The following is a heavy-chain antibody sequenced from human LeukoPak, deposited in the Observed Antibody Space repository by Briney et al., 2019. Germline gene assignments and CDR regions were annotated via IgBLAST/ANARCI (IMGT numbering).Heavy chain of an antibody. CDR1: GFTFSSYA. J-gene: IGHJ4*02. CDR3: ARGRGYYYDSSGYYSEAYFDY. V-gene: IGHV3-30-3*01. CDR2: ISYDGSNK. D-gene: IGHD3-22*01. Sequence: TGGSLRLSCAASGFTFSSYAMHWVRQAPGKGLEWVAVISYDGSNKYYADSVKGRFTISRDNSKNTLYLQMNSLRAEDTAVYYCARGRGYYYDSSGYYSEAYFDYWGQGTLVTVSS.